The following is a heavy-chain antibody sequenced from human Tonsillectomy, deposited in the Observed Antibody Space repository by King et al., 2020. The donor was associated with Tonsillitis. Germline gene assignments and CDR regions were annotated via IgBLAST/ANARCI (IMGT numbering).Heavy chain of an antibody. CDR2: IYTSGNT. V-gene: IGHV4-61*02. Sequence: VQLQESGPGLVKPSQTLSLTCTVSGGSISSGSWYWSWVRQPAGKGLEWIGRIYTSGNTNYNPSLKNRVTISVDTSKNQFSLKRSSVTAADTAVYYCAREIWGLDYWGQGALVTVSS. J-gene: IGHJ4*02. CDR1: GGSISSGSWY. CDR3: AREIWGLDY. D-gene: IGHD3-16*01.